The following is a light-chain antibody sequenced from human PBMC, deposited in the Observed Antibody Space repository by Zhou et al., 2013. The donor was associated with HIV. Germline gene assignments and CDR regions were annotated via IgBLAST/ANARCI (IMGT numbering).Light chain of an antibody. V-gene: IGKV2-30*02. CDR1: QILVHSDGGTF. J-gene: IGKJ4*01. Sequence: DIVMTQSPLSLPVTLGQPASISCRSSQILVHSDGGTFLHWYQQRPGQSPRRLIYKVSTRDSGVPDRFSGSGSGTDFTLVISRVEAEDVAIYYCMQGTHWPPTFGGGTQVEIK. CDR3: MQGTHWPPT. CDR2: KVS.